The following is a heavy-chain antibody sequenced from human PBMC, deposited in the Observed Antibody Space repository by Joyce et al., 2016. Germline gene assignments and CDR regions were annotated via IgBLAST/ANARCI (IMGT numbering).Heavy chain of an antibody. Sequence: QVQLVQSGAEVKKPGASVKVSCKASGYTFTSYDINWVRQATGQGLEWMGWMNPNSGNIAYAQKFQGRVTMTRNTAISTAYMELGSLRSEDTAVYYCAGERNYGDLSFDPWGQGTLVTVSS. V-gene: IGHV1-8*01. J-gene: IGHJ5*02. CDR2: MNPNSGNI. CDR1: GYTFTSYD. D-gene: IGHD4-17*01. CDR3: AGERNYGDLSFDP.